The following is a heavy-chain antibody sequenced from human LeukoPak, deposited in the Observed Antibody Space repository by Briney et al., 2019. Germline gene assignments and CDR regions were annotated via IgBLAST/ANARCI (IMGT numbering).Heavy chain of an antibody. D-gene: IGHD3-9*01. V-gene: IGHV3-48*03. CDR2: ISGSGDTI. CDR1: GFTFSRYE. Sequence: GGSLRLSCAASGFTFSRYEMNWVRQAPGKGLEWISYISGSGDTIYYADSEKGRFTISRDNAKNSLYLQMNSLRAEDTAVYHCARDFGYFDRFDYWGQGTLVTVSS. J-gene: IGHJ4*02. CDR3: ARDFGYFDRFDY.